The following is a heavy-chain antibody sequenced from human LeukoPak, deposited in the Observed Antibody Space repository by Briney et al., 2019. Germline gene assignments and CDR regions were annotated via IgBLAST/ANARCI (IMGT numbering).Heavy chain of an antibody. V-gene: IGHV3-23*01. J-gene: IGHJ4*02. CDR2: ISGGGSGT. CDR3: AKDQVIAVAANSDY. D-gene: IGHD6-19*01. CDR1: GFTFSDYY. Sequence: GGSLRLSCAASGFTFSDYYMSWVRQAPGKGLEWVSAISGGGSGTYYADSVKGRFTISRDNSKNTLYLQMNSLRAEDTAVYYCAKDQVIAVAANSDYWGQGTLVTVSS.